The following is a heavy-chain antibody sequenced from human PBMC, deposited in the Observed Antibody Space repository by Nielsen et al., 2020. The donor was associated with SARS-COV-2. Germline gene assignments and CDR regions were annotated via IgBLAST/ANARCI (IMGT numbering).Heavy chain of an antibody. J-gene: IGHJ6*02. CDR2: INPSGGST. CDR1: GYTFTSYY. V-gene: IGHV1-46*01. D-gene: IGHD6-13*01. Sequence: ASVNVSCKASGYTFTSYYMHWVRQAPGQGLEWMGIINPSGGSTSYAQKFQGRVTMTRDTSTSTVYMELSSLRSEDTAVYYCVREEGPPIAAAGTADLDYGMDVWGQGTTVTVSS. CDR3: VREEGPPIAAAGTADLDYGMDV.